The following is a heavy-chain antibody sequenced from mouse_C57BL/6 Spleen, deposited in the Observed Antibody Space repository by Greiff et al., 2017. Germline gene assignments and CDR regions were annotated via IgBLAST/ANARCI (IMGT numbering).Heavy chain of an antibody. CDR1: GYTFTSYW. J-gene: IGHJ4*01. Sequence: QVQLQQPGAELVMPGASVKLSCKASGYTFTSYWMHWVKQRPGQGLEWIGEIDPSDSYTNYNQKFKGKSTLTVDKSSSTAYMQLSSLTSEDSAVYYCERRTPEVAMDYWGQGTSVTVSS. CDR2: IDPSDSYT. CDR3: ERRTPEVAMDY. V-gene: IGHV1-69*01.